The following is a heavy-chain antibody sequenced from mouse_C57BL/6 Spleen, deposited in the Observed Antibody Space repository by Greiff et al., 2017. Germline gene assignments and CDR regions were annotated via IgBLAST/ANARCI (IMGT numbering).Heavy chain of an antibody. Sequence: VQLQQSGAELARPGASVKLSCKASGYTFTSYGISWVKQRTGQGLEWIGKIYPRSGNTYYNEKFKGKATLTADKSSSTAYMELRRLTSEDSAVDCCASLDGSGPLFAYWGQGTLVTVSA. V-gene: IGHV1-81*01. CDR2: IYPRSGNT. CDR3: ASLDGSGPLFAY. CDR1: GYTFTSYG. D-gene: IGHD3-2*02. J-gene: IGHJ3*01.